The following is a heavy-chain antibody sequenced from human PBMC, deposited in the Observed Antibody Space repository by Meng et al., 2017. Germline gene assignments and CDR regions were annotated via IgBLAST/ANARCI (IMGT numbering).Heavy chain of an antibody. J-gene: IGHJ4*02. CDR2: ISSSGSTI. D-gene: IGHD3-9*01. CDR3: ARGVLRYFDWFPTAGY. Sequence: GGSLRLSCAVSGFTFSDYYMSWIRQAPGKGREWVSYISSSGSTIYYADSVKGRFTISRDNAKNSLYLQMNSLRAEDTAVYYCARGVLRYFDWFPTAGYWGQGTLVTVSS. V-gene: IGHV3-11*01. CDR1: GFTFSDYY.